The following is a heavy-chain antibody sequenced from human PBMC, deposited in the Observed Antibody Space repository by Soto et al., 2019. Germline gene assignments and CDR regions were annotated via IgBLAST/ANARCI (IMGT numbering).Heavy chain of an antibody. J-gene: IGHJ4*02. D-gene: IGHD3-3*01. CDR2: ISGSGGST. Sequence: GGSLRLSCAASGFTFSSYAMSWVRQAPGKGLEWVSAISGSGGSTYYADSVKGRFTISRDNSKNTLYLQMNSLRAEDTAVYYCAKELGFGVVIHNGWNYWGQGTLVTVSS. V-gene: IGHV3-23*01. CDR3: AKELGFGVVIHNGWNY. CDR1: GFTFSSYA.